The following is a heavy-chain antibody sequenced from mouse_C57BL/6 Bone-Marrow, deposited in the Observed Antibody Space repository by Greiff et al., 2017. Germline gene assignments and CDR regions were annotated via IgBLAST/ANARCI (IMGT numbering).Heavy chain of an antibody. J-gene: IGHJ3*01. Sequence: QVPVKQSVAELARPGASVKLSCTASGFTFTSYGISWVKQRTGQGLEWIGEIYPRSGHTYYNEKFKGKATLTADKSSSTAYMELRSMTSEDAAVYFSAREGFAYWGQGTLVTVSA. CDR1: GFTFTSYG. V-gene: IGHV1-81*01. CDR3: AREGFAY. CDR2: IYPRSGHT.